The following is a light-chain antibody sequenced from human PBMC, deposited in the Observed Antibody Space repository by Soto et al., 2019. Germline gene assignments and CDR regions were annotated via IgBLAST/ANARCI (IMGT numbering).Light chain of an antibody. Sequence: DFQVPQSLSPLFASVGASVTIFCRASQIISNWLAWYQQKPGKAPKLLIYKASTLESGVPSRFSGSGSGTDFTLTISSLQPDDFATYYCQPYNTFLLTFGPGTRVDIK. CDR3: QPYNTFLLT. V-gene: IGKV1-5*03. CDR1: QIISNW. CDR2: KAS. J-gene: IGKJ3*01.